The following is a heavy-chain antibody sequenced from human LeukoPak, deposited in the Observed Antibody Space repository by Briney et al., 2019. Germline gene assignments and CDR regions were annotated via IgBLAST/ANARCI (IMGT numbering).Heavy chain of an antibody. CDR1: GFSLSTSGVG. D-gene: IGHD3-22*01. CDR2: IYWDDDK. V-gene: IGHV2-5*02. CDR3: AHVDSSGYYLLFDY. Sequence: ASGPTLVKPTQTLTLTCTFSGFSLSTSGVGVGWIRQPPGKALEWLALIYWDDDKRYSPSLKSRLTITKDTSKNQVVLTMTNMDPVDTATYYCAHVDSSGYYLLFDYWGQGTLVTVSS. J-gene: IGHJ4*02.